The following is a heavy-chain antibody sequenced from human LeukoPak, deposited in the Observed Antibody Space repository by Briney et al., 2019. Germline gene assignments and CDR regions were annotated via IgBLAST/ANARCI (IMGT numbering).Heavy chain of an antibody. V-gene: IGHV1-18*04. CDR3: ARDLNQYYYDSSGYHY. D-gene: IGHD3-22*01. CDR1: GYTFTDHY. CDR2: ISAYNGNT. Sequence: ASVKVSCKASGYTFTDHYMHWVRQAPGQGLEWMGWISAYNGNTKYAQKVQGRVTMTTDTSTSTAYMELRSLRSDDTAVYYCARDLNQYYYDSSGYHYWGQGTLVTVSS. J-gene: IGHJ4*02.